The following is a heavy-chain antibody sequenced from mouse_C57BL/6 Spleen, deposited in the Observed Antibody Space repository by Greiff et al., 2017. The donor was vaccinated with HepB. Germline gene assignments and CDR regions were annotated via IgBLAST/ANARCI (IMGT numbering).Heavy chain of an antibody. D-gene: IGHD1-1*01. CDR2: IYPGDGDT. J-gene: IGHJ2*01. CDR1: GYAFSSSW. Sequence: VQLQQSGPELVKPGASVKISCKASGYAFSSSWMNWVKQRPGKGLEWIGRIYPGDGDTNYNGKFKGKATLTADKSSSTAYMQLSSLTSEDAAVYFCARSPRDYGSSYADYWGQGTTLTVAS. V-gene: IGHV1-82*01. CDR3: ARSPRDYGSSYADY.